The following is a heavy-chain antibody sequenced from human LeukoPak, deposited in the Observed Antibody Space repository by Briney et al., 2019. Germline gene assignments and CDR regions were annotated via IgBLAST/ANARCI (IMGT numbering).Heavy chain of an antibody. D-gene: IGHD3-3*01. CDR3: ARVRDDYFFDY. CDR2: IHYIGNT. V-gene: IGHV4-31*03. Sequence: SETLSLTCTVSGDFIGTSGYYWSWIRQHPGTGLEWIAYIHYIGNTYYNPSLESRVTMSVDTSSNQFSLNVASVTAADTAVYYCARVRDDYFFDYWGQGILVTVSS. CDR1: GDFIGTSGYY. J-gene: IGHJ4*02.